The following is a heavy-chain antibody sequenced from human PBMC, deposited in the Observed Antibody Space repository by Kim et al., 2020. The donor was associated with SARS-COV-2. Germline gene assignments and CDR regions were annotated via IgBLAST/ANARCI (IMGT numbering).Heavy chain of an antibody. CDR1: GGSITSRSYQ. V-gene: IGHV4-39*07. D-gene: IGHD2-15*01. J-gene: IGHJ4*02. Sequence: SETLSLTCTVSGGSITSRSYQWGWIRQSPGKGLEWIGNIHYSGSTYYNPSLMSRVTISIDTSKNQFSLKLSSVTAADTAVFYCARGDCNGGSCYFLDYWGKGTLVTVSS. CDR3: ARGDCNGGSCYFLDY. CDR2: IHYSGST.